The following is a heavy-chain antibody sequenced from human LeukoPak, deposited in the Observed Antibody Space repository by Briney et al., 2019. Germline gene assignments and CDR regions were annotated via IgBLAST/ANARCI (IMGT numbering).Heavy chain of an antibody. D-gene: IGHD3-16*01. CDR2: INGDETST. Sequence: PGGSLRLSCAASGFTFSSHWMHWARQAPGKGLVWVSRINGDETSTAYADSVKGRFTISRDNFKNTLYLQMSSLRPEDTAVYYCVKTMVTFGGIIRADAFDIWGQGTMVTVSS. V-gene: IGHV3-74*01. CDR1: GFTFSSHW. J-gene: IGHJ3*02. CDR3: VKTMVTFGGIIRADAFDI.